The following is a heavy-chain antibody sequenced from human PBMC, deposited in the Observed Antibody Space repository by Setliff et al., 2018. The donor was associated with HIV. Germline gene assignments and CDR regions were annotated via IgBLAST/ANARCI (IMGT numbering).Heavy chain of an antibody. Sequence: SETLSLTCTVSGGSFSTYYWSWIRQPAGEGLEYIGRVHSPGTTIYNPSLKSRVTMSVDTSKNQLSLKLRSVTAADTAVYYCARTAPLEVWPFDSWGQGTLVTVSS. CDR2: VHSPGTT. CDR3: ARTAPLEVWPFDS. CDR1: GGSFSTYY. D-gene: IGHD2-21*02. V-gene: IGHV4-4*07. J-gene: IGHJ4*02.